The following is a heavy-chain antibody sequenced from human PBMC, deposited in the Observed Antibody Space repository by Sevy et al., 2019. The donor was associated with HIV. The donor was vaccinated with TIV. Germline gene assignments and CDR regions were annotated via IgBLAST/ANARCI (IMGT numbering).Heavy chain of an antibody. Sequence: GGSLRLSCAVSGFTFNTYNMNWVRQAPGKGLERVSYISYTSTTIYYADSGRGRFTISRDNAKNTLYLQMSSLRDEDTAVYYCASSDATSRFGYYYFAMDFWGQGTSVTVSS. D-gene: IGHD3-22*01. CDR3: ASSDATSRFGYYYFAMDF. CDR1: GFTFNTYN. CDR2: ISYTSTTI. V-gene: IGHV3-48*02. J-gene: IGHJ6*02.